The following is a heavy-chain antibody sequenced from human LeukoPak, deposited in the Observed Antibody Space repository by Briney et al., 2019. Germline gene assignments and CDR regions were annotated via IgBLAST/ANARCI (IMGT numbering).Heavy chain of an antibody. J-gene: IGHJ3*02. Sequence: SETLSLTCAVYGGSFSGYYWSWIRQPPGKGLEWIGEINHSGSTNYNPSLKSRVTISVDTSKNQFSLKLSSVTAADTAVYYCARAPNNYYGSGIAFDIWGQGTMVTVSS. CDR1: GGSFSGYY. D-gene: IGHD3-10*01. CDR3: ARAPNNYYGSGIAFDI. V-gene: IGHV4-34*01. CDR2: INHSGST.